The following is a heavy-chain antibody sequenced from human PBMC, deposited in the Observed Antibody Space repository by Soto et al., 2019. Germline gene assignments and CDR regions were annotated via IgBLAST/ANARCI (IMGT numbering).Heavy chain of an antibody. CDR3: AKRCSRSSSMGCFDY. CDR1: GFTFSSYA. CDR2: LSGDSSDR. V-gene: IGHV3-23*01. J-gene: IGHJ4*02. D-gene: IGHD6-6*01. Sequence: PGGSLRLSCAASGFTFSSYAMSWVRQAPGKGLEWVSSLSGDSSDRYYADYVMGRFTISRDYSKNTLFLQMNSLRAEDTAVYYCAKRCSRSSSMGCFDYRGQGTLVTLSS.